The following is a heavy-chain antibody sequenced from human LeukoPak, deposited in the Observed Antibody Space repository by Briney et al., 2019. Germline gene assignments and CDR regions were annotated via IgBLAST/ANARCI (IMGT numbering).Heavy chain of an antibody. Sequence: GGSLRLSCTASGFTFSSYAMHWVRQAPGKGLEWVAVISYDGSNKYYADSVKGRFTISRDNSKNTLYLQMNSLRAEDTAVYYCARDRSPYSGYGDLVGYWGQGTLVTVSS. V-gene: IGHV3-30-3*01. CDR2: ISYDGSNK. CDR3: ARDRSPYSGYGDLVGY. CDR1: GFTFSSYA. J-gene: IGHJ4*02. D-gene: IGHD4-17*01.